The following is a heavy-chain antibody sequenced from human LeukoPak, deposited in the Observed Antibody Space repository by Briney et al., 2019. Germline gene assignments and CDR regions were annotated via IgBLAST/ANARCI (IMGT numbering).Heavy chain of an antibody. CDR3: AREHSGSPARSWYQYFDL. J-gene: IGHJ2*01. D-gene: IGHD6-13*01. CDR2: IYTSGST. CDR1: GGSISSYY. Sequence: SETLSLTCTVSGGSISSYYWSWIRQPAGKGLEWIGRIYTSGSTNYNPSLKSRVTMSVDTSKNQFSLKLSSVTAADTAVYYCAREHSGSPARSWYQYFDLGGRGTLVTVSS. V-gene: IGHV4-4*07.